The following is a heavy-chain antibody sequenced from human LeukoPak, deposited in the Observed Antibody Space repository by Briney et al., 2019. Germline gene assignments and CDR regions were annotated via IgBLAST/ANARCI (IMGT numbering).Heavy chain of an antibody. Sequence: PSETLSLTCAVCGGSFSGYYWSWIRQPPGKGLEWIGEINHSGSTNYNPSLKSRVTISVDTSKNQSSLKLSSVTAADTAVYYCARLTAHQLLSVAFNWFDPWGQGALVTVSS. CDR3: ARLTAHQLLSVAFNWFDP. J-gene: IGHJ5*02. D-gene: IGHD2-2*01. CDR2: INHSGST. CDR1: GGSFSGYY. V-gene: IGHV4-34*01.